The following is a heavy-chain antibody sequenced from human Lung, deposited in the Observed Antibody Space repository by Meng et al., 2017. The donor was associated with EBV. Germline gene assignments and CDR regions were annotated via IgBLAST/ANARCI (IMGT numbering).Heavy chain of an antibody. CDR1: GYTVTSYA. Sequence: HGQLVQSGAEVKKPAASVKVSTNASGYTVTSYAMNWVRQAPGQGLEWMGWINTNTGNPTYAQDFTGRYVCSLDTSVSTAYLQISSLKAEDTAVYYCAREGTSIVGAALTYWCQGTLVTVSS. CDR2: INTNTGNP. V-gene: IGHV7-4-1*02. CDR3: AREGTSIVGAALTY. J-gene: IGHJ4*02. D-gene: IGHD1-26*01.